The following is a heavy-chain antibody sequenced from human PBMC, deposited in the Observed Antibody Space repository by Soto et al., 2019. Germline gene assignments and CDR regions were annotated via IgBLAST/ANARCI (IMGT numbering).Heavy chain of an antibody. CDR1: GGSVSSGSYY. Sequence: QVQLQESGPGLVKPSETLSLTCTVSGGSVSSGSYYWSWIRQPPGKGLEWIGYIYYSGSTNYNPPLKSRVTISVDTSKNQFSLKLSSVTAADTAVYYCARGIEGWYQGRYYYGMDVWCQGTTVTFSS. CDR3: ARGIEGWYQGRYYYGMDV. D-gene: IGHD6-19*01. J-gene: IGHJ6*02. V-gene: IGHV4-61*01. CDR2: IYYSGST.